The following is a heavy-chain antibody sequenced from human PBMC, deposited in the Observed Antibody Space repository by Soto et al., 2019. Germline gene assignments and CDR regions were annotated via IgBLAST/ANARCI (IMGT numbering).Heavy chain of an antibody. Sequence: SETLSLTCAVSGGSISSSNWWSWVRQPPGKGLEWIGEIYHSGSTNYNPSLKSRVTISVDKSKNQFSLELSSVTAADTAVYYCARGEERYCSSTSCHLFDYWGQGTLVTVSS. CDR3: ARGEERYCSSTSCHLFDY. D-gene: IGHD2-2*01. J-gene: IGHJ4*02. CDR2: IYHSGST. V-gene: IGHV4-4*02. CDR1: GGSISSSNW.